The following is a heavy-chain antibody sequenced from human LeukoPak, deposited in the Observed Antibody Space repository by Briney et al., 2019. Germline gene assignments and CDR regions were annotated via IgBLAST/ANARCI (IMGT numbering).Heavy chain of an antibody. Sequence: GGSLRLSCAASGFTFSSYAMSWVRQAPGKGLEWVSAISGSGGSTYYADSVRGRFTISRDNSKNTLYLQKNSLRADDTAIYYCAKSMTLQWRGFFDLWGRGTHVTISS. CDR1: GFTFSSYA. J-gene: IGHJ2*01. V-gene: IGHV3-23*01. CDR2: ISGSGGST. D-gene: IGHD6-19*01. CDR3: AKSMTLQWRGFFDL.